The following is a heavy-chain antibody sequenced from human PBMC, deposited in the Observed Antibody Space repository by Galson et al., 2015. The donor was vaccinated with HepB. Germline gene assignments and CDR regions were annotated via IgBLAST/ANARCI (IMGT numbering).Heavy chain of an antibody. CDR2: IKSKTDGETT. CDR3: TTDVYYSTYWSWLDP. Sequence: SLRLSCAASGFPFNNAWMTWVRQAPGRGLEWVGRIKSKTDGETTDYAAPVKGRFTISRDDSENSLYLQMNSLKTEDTAVYYCTTDVYYSTYWSWLDPWGQGTLVTVSS. D-gene: IGHD2-8*02. CDR1: GFPFNNAW. V-gene: IGHV3-15*01. J-gene: IGHJ5*02.